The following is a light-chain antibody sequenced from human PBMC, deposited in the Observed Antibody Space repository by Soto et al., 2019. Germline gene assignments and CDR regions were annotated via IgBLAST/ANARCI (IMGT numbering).Light chain of an antibody. CDR3: SSYAGGKSVV. Sequence: QSALTQPPSASGSPGQSVTISCTGTSSDVGGYNYVSWYQQHPGKAHKLMIYEVTKRPSGVPDRFSGSKSGNTASLTISGLQAEDEADYYCSSYAGGKSVVFGGGTKLTVL. CDR2: EVT. CDR1: SSDVGGYNY. V-gene: IGLV2-8*01. J-gene: IGLJ2*01.